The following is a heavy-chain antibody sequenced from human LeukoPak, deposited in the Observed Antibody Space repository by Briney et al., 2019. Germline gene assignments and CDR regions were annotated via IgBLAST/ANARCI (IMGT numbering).Heavy chain of an antibody. D-gene: IGHD3-9*01. CDR3: ARGRYVDWLFDY. Sequence: GGSLRLSCAASGFDCSRYWMAWVRQAPGKGLEWVANIEQDGGEEYYVDSVKDRFTISRDNAKNSLYLQMNSLRVEDTAVYYCARGRYVDWLFDYWGQGTLVTVSS. CDR1: GFDCSRYW. V-gene: IGHV3-7*03. CDR2: IEQDGGEE. J-gene: IGHJ4*02.